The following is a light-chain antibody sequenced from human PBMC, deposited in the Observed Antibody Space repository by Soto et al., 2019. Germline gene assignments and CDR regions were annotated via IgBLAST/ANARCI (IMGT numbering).Light chain of an antibody. CDR1: EDISRW. V-gene: IGKV1-5*03. Sequence: DVQLTQSPSILSASVGDRVTITCRAREDISRWLAWYQQKPGKAPKLLIYKASTLESGVPSRFSGSGSGTEFTLTISSQPDDSATYHCQQYNRRLSFGPGTKVEIK. J-gene: IGKJ3*01. CDR3: QQYNRRLS. CDR2: KAS.